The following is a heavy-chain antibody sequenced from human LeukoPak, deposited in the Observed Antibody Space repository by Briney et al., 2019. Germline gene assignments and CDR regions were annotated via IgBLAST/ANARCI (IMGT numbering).Heavy chain of an antibody. Sequence: PGGSLRLSCSASGFTFSSYAMHWVRQAPGKGLEYVSAISSNGGSTYYADSVKGRFTISRDNSKNTLYLQMSSLRAEETAVYYCVKDVIGGRDILTGFATIPVFNWFDPWGQGTLVTVSS. D-gene: IGHD3-9*01. CDR3: VKDVIGGRDILTGFATIPVFNWFDP. CDR2: ISSNGGST. J-gene: IGHJ5*02. V-gene: IGHV3-64D*09. CDR1: GFTFSSYA.